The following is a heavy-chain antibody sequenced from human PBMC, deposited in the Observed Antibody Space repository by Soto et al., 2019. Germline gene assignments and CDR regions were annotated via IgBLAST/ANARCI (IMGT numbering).Heavy chain of an antibody. CDR1: GFTVSSYS. V-gene: IGHV3-48*02. Sequence: GGSLRLSCTASGFTVSSYSLNWVRQAPGKGLEWVAYISSSGSTTYYADSVKGRFTISRDNAKNSLCLQMNSLRDEDTAVYYCARQYGSSWTGFDPWGQGTLVTVSS. D-gene: IGHD6-13*01. CDR3: ARQYGSSWTGFDP. CDR2: ISSSGSTT. J-gene: IGHJ5*02.